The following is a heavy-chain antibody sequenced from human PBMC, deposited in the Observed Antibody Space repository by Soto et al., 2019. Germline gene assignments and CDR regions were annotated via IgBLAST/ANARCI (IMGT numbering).Heavy chain of an antibody. CDR1: GFTFSSYA. Sequence: GGSLRLSCAASGFTFSSYAMHWVRQAPGKGLEWVAVISYDGSNKYYADPVKGRFTISRDNSKNTLYLQMNSLRAEDTAVYYCARDLEVFGVVIIPSYYYYGMDVWGQGTTVTVSS. CDR2: ISYDGSNK. CDR3: ARDLEVFGVVIIPSYYYYGMDV. J-gene: IGHJ6*02. D-gene: IGHD3-3*01. V-gene: IGHV3-30-3*01.